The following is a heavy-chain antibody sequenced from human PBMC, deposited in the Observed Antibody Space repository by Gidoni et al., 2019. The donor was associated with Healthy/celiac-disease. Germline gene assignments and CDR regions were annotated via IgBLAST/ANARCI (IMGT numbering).Heavy chain of an antibody. V-gene: IGHV5-51*01. CDR2: IYPGDSDT. D-gene: IGHD4-17*01. CDR1: GYSFTSYW. Sequence: GSGYSFTSYWIGWVRQMPGKGLEWMGIIYPGDSDTIYSPSFQGQVTISADKSIRTAYLQWSSLKASDTAMYYCARFPKTGDYWYFDLWGRGTLVTVSS. CDR3: ARFPKTGDYWYFDL. J-gene: IGHJ2*01.